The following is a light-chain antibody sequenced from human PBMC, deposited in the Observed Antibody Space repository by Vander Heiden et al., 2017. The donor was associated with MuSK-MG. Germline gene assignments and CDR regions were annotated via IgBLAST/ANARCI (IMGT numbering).Light chain of an antibody. CDR2: WAS. CDR3: QQEDSTPIT. Sequence: DIVMTQSPDSLAVSLGERATIDCKSSQSVLYRSNNENYLAWYQQKPGQPPKLLIYWASTRESGVPDRFSGSGSGADFTLTISSLQAEDVAVYYCQQEDSTPITFGGGTKVEIK. V-gene: IGKV4-1*01. J-gene: IGKJ4*01. CDR1: QSVLYRSNNENY.